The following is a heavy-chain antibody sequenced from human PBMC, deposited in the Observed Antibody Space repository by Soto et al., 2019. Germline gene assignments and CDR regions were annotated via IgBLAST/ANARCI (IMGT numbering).Heavy chain of an antibody. V-gene: IGHV4-39*01. Sequence: SETLSLTCTVSGGSISSSSYYWGWIRQPPGKGLEWIGSIYYSGSTYYNPSLKSRVTISADMSKNQFSLKLSSVTAADTAVYYCASTIVGATWWFDPWGQGTLVTVSS. CDR3: ASTIVGATWWFDP. D-gene: IGHD1-26*01. CDR1: GGSISSSSYY. J-gene: IGHJ5*02. CDR2: IYYSGST.